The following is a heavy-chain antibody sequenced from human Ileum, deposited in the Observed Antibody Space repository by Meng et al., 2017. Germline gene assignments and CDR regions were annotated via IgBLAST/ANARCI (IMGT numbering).Heavy chain of an antibody. CDR1: GYTFSDYF. V-gene: IGHV1-2*02. Sequence: QVQLVQSGAEVKKPGASVTVSCKTFGYTFSDYFMYWVRQAPGQGLEWMGWIDPRTGDTRYTQKLQRRVTMTRDTSISTVYMEVTNLRDDDTAVYYCARDLAGLGGYWGQGTLVTVSS. CDR2: IDPRTGDT. CDR3: ARDLAGLGGY. D-gene: IGHD6-19*01. J-gene: IGHJ4*02.